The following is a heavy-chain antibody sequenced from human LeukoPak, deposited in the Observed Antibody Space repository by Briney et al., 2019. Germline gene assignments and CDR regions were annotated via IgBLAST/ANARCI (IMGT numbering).Heavy chain of an antibody. D-gene: IGHD3-10*01. Sequence: ASVKVSCKASGYTFTGYYMHWVRQAPGQGLEWMGIINPSGGSTSYAQKFQGRVTMTRDTSTSTVYMELSSLRSEDTAVYYCARAYGITMVRGVPDYWGQGTLVTVSS. CDR1: GYTFTGYY. J-gene: IGHJ4*02. CDR2: INPSGGST. CDR3: ARAYGITMVRGVPDY. V-gene: IGHV1-46*01.